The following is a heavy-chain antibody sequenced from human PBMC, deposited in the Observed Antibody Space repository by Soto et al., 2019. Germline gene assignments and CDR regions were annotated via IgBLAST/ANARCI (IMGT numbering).Heavy chain of an antibody. Sequence: QVQLQESGPGLVKPSGTLSLTCAVSGGSISSSNWWSWVRQPPGKGLEWIGEIYHSGSTNYNPSLKSRVTISVDKSKNQCSLKLSSVTAADTAVYYCATIGYCSGGSCYGGRYYYYYGMDVWGQGTTVTVSS. D-gene: IGHD2-15*01. V-gene: IGHV4-4*02. CDR1: GGSISSSNW. CDR3: ATIGYCSGGSCYGGRYYYYYGMDV. CDR2: IYHSGST. J-gene: IGHJ6*02.